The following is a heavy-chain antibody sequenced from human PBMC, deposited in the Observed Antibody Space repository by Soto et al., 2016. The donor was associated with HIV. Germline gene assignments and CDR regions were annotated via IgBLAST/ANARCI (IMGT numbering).Heavy chain of an antibody. J-gene: IGHJ4*02. D-gene: IGHD6-13*01. CDR3: AMKKATPYGSSWYGFDY. Sequence: EVQLVESGGDLLKPGGSLTLSCAASGFIFSNAWMTWVRQVPGKGLEWVGRIKSKANGGGATEYAAPVKGRFTISRGDSDNMVYLQMNNLKIEDTAVYYCAMKKATPYGSSWYGFDYWGQGDPSHRLL. V-gene: IGHV3-15*01. CDR2: IKSKANGGGAT. CDR1: GFIFSNAW.